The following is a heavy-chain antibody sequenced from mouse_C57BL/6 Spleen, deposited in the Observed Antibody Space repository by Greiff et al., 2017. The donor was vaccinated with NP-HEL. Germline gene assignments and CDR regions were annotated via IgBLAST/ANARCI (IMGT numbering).Heavy chain of an antibody. CDR3: TSHSKGNYFDY. V-gene: IGHV1-15*01. Sequence: VKLMESGAELVRPGASVTLSCKASGYTFTDYEMHWVKQTPVHGLEWIGAIDPDTGGTAYNQKFKGKAILTADKSSSTAYMELRSLTSEDSAVYYCTSHSKGNYFDYWGQGTTLTVSS. J-gene: IGHJ2*01. D-gene: IGHD2-5*01. CDR2: IDPDTGGT. CDR1: GYTFTDYE.